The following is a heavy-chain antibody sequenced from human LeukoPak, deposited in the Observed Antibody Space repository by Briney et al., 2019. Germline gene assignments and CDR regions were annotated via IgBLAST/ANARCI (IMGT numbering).Heavy chain of an antibody. J-gene: IGHJ4*02. D-gene: IGHD4-17*01. Sequence: GGSLRLSCAASGFTFSSYWMSWVSQAPGKGLEWVANIKQDGSEKYYVDSVKGRFTISRDNAKNSLYLQMNSLRAEDTAVYYCARERALPSEYYGDYVSVYFDYWGQGTLVTVSS. V-gene: IGHV3-7*01. CDR3: ARERALPSEYYGDYVSVYFDY. CDR2: IKQDGSEK. CDR1: GFTFSSYW.